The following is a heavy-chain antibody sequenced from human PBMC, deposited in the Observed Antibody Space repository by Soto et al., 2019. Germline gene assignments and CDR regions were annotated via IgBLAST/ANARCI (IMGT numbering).Heavy chain of an antibody. CDR3: ARVGGVVAALITNYYYYGMDV. CDR1: GYTFTSDG. J-gene: IGHJ6*02. CDR2: ISAYNGNT. V-gene: IGHV1-18*04. D-gene: IGHD2-15*01. Sequence: ASVKVSCKASGYTFTSDGISWVRQAPGQVLEWMGWISAYNGNTSYAQKLQGRVTMTTDTSTSTAYMELRSLRSDDTAVYYCARVGGVVAALITNYYYYGMDVWGQGTTVTVSS.